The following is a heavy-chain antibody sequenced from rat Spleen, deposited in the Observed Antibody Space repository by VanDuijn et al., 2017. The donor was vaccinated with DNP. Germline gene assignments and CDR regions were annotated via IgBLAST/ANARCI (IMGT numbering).Heavy chain of an antibody. V-gene: IGHV5-25*01. Sequence: EVQLVESGGGSVQPGRSLKLSCAASGFTFSDYYMAWVRQAPTKGLEWVASISTSGGVTYYRDSVKGRFTISRDNAERTLYLQMDSLRSEDTATYYCATSSYFGYDYGFAYWGQGTLVTVSS. D-gene: IGHD1-7*01. CDR3: ATSSYFGYDYGFAY. CDR2: ISTSGGVT. CDR1: GFTFSDYY. J-gene: IGHJ3*01.